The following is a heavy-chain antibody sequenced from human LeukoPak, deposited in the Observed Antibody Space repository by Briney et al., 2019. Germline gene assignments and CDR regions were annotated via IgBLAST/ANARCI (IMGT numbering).Heavy chain of an antibody. D-gene: IGHD5-18*01. Sequence: GGSLRLSCAASGFTFSSYSMNWVRQAPGKGLEWVSSISSSSSYIYYADSVKGRFTISRDNAKNSLYLQMNSLRAEDTAVYYCARVIADTARAFDYWGQGTLVTVSS. CDR3: ARVIADTARAFDY. J-gene: IGHJ4*02. CDR1: GFTFSSYS. CDR2: ISSSSSYI. V-gene: IGHV3-21*01.